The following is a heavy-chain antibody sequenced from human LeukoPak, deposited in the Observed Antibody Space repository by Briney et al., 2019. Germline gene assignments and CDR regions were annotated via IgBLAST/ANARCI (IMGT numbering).Heavy chain of an antibody. D-gene: IGHD1-26*01. CDR3: AKDSGSYYFDY. CDR2: IRYDGSNK. Sequence: GGSLRLSCAASGFTFSSYGMHWVRQAPGKGLEGVAFIRYDGSNKYYADSVKGRFTISRDNSKNTLYLQMNSLRAEDTAVYYCAKDSGSYYFDYWGQGTLVTVSS. J-gene: IGHJ4*02. CDR1: GFTFSSYG. V-gene: IGHV3-30*02.